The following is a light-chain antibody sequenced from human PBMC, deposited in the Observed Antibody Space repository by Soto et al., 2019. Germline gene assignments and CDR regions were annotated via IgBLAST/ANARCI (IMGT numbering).Light chain of an antibody. CDR3: QQYRT. J-gene: IGKJ1*01. V-gene: IGKV1-5*03. Sequence: DIQMTQSPSPLSGSVGDRVTITCRASQTISSWLAWYQQKPGKAPKLLIYKASTLKSGVPSRFSGSGSGTEFTLTISSLQPEDFATYYCQQYRTFGQGTKVDI. CDR2: KAS. CDR1: QTISSW.